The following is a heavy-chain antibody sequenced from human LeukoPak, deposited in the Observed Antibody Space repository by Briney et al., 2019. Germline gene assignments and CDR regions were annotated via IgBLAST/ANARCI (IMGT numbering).Heavy chain of an antibody. CDR2: IYSGGST. D-gene: IGHD2-21*01. CDR1: GFTVSYNY. J-gene: IGHJ4*02. V-gene: IGHV3-53*01. CDR3: VRNSGELGD. Sequence: GGSLRLSCAASGFTVSYNYMSWVRRAAGKGLGWVALIYSGGSTYYADSVKGRFTISRDNSKNTLHLQMNSLRAEDTAVYYCVRNSGELGDWGQGTLVTVSS.